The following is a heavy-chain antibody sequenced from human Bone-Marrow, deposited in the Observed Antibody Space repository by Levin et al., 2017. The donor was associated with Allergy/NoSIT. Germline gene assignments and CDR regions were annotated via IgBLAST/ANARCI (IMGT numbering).Heavy chain of an antibody. Sequence: GESLKISCAASRFAFDNYVMMWVRLPPGKGLEFVSNIGPSGDGSTYADSVKGRFTISRDNSKNTLYLQMNSLRADDTGVYYCAKDLNWTPDYWGQGTLVTVSS. CDR2: IGPSGDGS. J-gene: IGHJ4*02. CDR1: RFAFDNYV. V-gene: IGHV3-23*01. D-gene: IGHD1-20*01. CDR3: AKDLNWTPDY.